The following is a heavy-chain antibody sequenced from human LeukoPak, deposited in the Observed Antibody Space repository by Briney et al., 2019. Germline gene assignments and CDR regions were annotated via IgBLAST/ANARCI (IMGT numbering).Heavy chain of an antibody. J-gene: IGHJ6*02. CDR2: IYYSGST. V-gene: IGHV4-59*01. CDR1: GGSISSYY. CDR3: ARHCTNGVCLYWRGLYYYYGMDV. D-gene: IGHD2-8*01. Sequence: SETLSLTCTVSGGSISSYYWSWIRQPPGKGLEWIGYIYYSGSTNYNPSLKSRVTISVDTSKNQFSLKLSSVTAADTAVYYCARHCTNGVCLYWRGLYYYYGMDVWGQGTTVTVSS.